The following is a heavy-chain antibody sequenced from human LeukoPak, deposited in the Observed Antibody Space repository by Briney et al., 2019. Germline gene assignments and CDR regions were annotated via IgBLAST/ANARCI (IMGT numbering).Heavy chain of an antibody. Sequence: GRSLRLSCAASGFTFTNFAIHWVRQAPGKGLEWVSLISSDGSHQYYPDSVKGRFTISRDNSKSTLYLQMNSLRADDTAVYYCAKASGSPYYFDYWGQGTLVTVSS. CDR3: AKASGSPYYFDY. V-gene: IGHV3-30*18. CDR2: ISSDGSHQ. J-gene: IGHJ4*02. D-gene: IGHD3-10*01. CDR1: GFTFTNFA.